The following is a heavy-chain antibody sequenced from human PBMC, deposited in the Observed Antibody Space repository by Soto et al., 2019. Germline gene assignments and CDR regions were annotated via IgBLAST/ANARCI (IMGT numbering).Heavy chain of an antibody. Sequence: ASVKVSCKASWYAFTGYYVHWVRQATGQGLEWMGWISAYNGNTNYAQKLQGRVTMTTDTSTSTAYMELRSLRSDDTAVYYCARDGVDTATGYYYGMDVWGQGTTVTVSS. J-gene: IGHJ6*02. CDR2: ISAYNGNT. V-gene: IGHV1-18*01. CDR3: ARDGVDTATGYYYGMDV. D-gene: IGHD5-18*01. CDR1: WYAFTGYY.